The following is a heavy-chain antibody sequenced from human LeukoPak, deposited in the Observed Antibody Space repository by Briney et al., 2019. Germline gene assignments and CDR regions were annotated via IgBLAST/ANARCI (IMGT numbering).Heavy chain of an antibody. CDR3: AAADKFWSPVDY. Sequence: GGSLRLSCAASGFTFSSYWMSWVRQAPGKGLEWVSLISWDGGSTYYADSVKGRFTISRDNSKNSLYLQMNSLRAEDTALYYCAAADKFWSPVDYWGQGTLVTVSS. J-gene: IGHJ4*02. D-gene: IGHD6-13*01. V-gene: IGHV3-43D*04. CDR2: ISWDGGST. CDR1: GFTFSSYW.